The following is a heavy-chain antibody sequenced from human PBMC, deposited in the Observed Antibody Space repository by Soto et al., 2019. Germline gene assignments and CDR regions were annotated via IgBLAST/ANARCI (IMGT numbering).Heavy chain of an antibody. CDR1: GGSFSGYY. D-gene: IGHD3-3*01. CDR3: ASDRTYYDFWSGYPRVAWFDP. CDR2: INHSGST. V-gene: IGHV4-34*01. J-gene: IGHJ5*02. Sequence: SETLSLTCAVYGGSFSGYYWSWIRQPPGKGLEWIGEINHSGSTNYNPSLKSRVTISVDTSKNQFSLKLSSVTAADTAVYYCASDRTYYDFWSGYPRVAWFDPWGQGTLVTVSS.